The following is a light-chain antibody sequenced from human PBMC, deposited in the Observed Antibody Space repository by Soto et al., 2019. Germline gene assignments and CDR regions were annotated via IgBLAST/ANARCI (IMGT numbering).Light chain of an antibody. V-gene: IGKV3-20*01. CDR1: QSVGTSW. CDR2: STS. Sequence: EIVSTQSPGTLSLSPGERVTLSCRASQSVGTSWLAWYQQKPGQSPRLLIYSTSSRATGIPDRFSGSGSETDFALTISRLEPEDSAVYYCQQYASSQWTFGQGTKVEIK. J-gene: IGKJ1*01. CDR3: QQYASSQWT.